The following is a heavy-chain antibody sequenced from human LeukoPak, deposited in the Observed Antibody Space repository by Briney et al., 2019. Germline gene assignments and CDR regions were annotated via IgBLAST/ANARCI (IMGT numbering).Heavy chain of an antibody. CDR1: GYTFTSYA. J-gene: IGHJ6*03. CDR2: INPNSGGT. D-gene: IGHD6-19*01. V-gene: IGHV1-8*02. CDR3: ATGGYSSGNYYMDV. Sequence: ASVKVSCKASGYTFTSYAMNWVRQAPGQGLEWMGWINPNSGGTNYAQKFQGRVTMTRNTSISTAYMELSSLRSEDTAVYYCATGGYSSGNYYMDVWGKGTTVTISS.